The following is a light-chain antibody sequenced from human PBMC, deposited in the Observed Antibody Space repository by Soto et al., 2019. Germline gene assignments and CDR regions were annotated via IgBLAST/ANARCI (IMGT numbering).Light chain of an antibody. CDR2: DVS. CDR1: SSDVGGYNY. J-gene: IGLJ2*01. V-gene: IGLV2-14*01. CDR3: SSYTSSSTLVV. Sequence: QSVLTQPASVSGSPGQSINISCTGTSSDVGGYNYVSWYQQHPGKAPKLMIYDVSDRPSGVSNRFSGSKSGNTASLTISGLQADDEADYYCSSYTSSSTLVVFGGGTKLTVL.